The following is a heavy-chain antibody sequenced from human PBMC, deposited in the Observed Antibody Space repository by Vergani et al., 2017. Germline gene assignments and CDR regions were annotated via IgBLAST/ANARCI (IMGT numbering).Heavy chain of an antibody. CDR1: GFTFSSYA. V-gene: IGHV3-23*01. Sequence: EVQLLESGGGLVQPGGSLRLSCAASGFTFSSYAMSWVRQAPGKGLEWVSAISGSGGSTYYADSMKGRFTISRDNSTNTLYLQMNSLRAEDTAVYYCAKDWRSGRYFTPWVDYWGQGSLVTVSS. J-gene: IGHJ4*02. D-gene: IGHD1-26*01. CDR2: ISGSGGST. CDR3: AKDWRSGRYFTPWVDY.